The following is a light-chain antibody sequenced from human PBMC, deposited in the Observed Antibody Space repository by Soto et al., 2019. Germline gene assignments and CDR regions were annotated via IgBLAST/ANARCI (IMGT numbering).Light chain of an antibody. Sequence: DIQMTQSPSTLSASVGDRVTITVRASQSISSWLARYQQKPGKAPKLLIYDASSLESGVPSRFSGSGSGTDFTLTISSLQAEDVAVYYCQQYYSTPWTFGQGTKVDIK. CDR3: QQYYSTPWT. CDR1: QSISSW. V-gene: IGKV1-5*01. J-gene: IGKJ1*01. CDR2: DAS.